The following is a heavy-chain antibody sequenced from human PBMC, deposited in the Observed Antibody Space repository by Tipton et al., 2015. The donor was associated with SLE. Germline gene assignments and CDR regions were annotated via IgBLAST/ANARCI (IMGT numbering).Heavy chain of an antibody. CDR3: ARGAFIAAAGAYRVFHL. D-gene: IGHD6-13*01. Sequence: SGFTFSSSWMNWVRQAPGKGLEWVANIKQDGSEKYYVDSVKGRFTISRDNGKKSLYLQLNSLRAEDTAVYYCARGAFIAAAGAYRVFHLRCRGPRVTVSS. J-gene: IGHJ2*01. V-gene: IGHV3-7*04. CDR2: IKQDGSEK. CDR1: GFTFSSSW.